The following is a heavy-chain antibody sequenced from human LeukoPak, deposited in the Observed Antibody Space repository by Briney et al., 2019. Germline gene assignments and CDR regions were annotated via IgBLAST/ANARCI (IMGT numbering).Heavy chain of an antibody. CDR2: VYYSGRT. J-gene: IGHJ3*02. Sequence: SETLSLTCTVSGGSISSYYWSWIRQPPGKGLEWIGYVYYSGRTNYNPSLKSRVTISVDTSKNQFSLKLSSVTAADTAVYYCARGRFLDAFDIWGQGTMVTVSS. CDR1: GGSISSYY. V-gene: IGHV4-59*01. CDR3: ARGRFLDAFDI. D-gene: IGHD3-3*01.